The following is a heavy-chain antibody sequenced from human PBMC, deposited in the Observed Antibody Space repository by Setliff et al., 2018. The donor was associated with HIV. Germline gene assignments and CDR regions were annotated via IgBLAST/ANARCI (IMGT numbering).Heavy chain of an antibody. D-gene: IGHD2-2*01. V-gene: IGHV1-18*01. CDR1: GYTFTSYG. Sequence: ASVKVSCKASGYTFTSYGISWVRQAPGQGLEWMGWISAYNGNTNYAQKLQGRVTMTTDTSTSTAYMELRSLRSDDTAVYYCARGRDIVVVPAAWGYNWFDPWGQGTLVIVSS. CDR3: ARGRDIVVVPAAWGYNWFDP. CDR2: ISAYNGNT. J-gene: IGHJ5*02.